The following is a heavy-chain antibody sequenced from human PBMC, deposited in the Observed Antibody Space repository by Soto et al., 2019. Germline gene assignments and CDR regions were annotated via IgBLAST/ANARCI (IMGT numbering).Heavy chain of an antibody. CDR3: AKTEWLVPFDY. CDR1: GFTFSSYG. J-gene: IGHJ4*02. Sequence: PGGSLRLSCAASGFTFSSYGMHWVRQAPGKGLEWVAVISYDGSNKYYADSVKGRFTISRDNSKNTLYLQMNSLRAEDTAVYYCAKTEWLVPFDYWGQGTLVTVSS. CDR2: ISYDGSNK. D-gene: IGHD6-19*01. V-gene: IGHV3-30*18.